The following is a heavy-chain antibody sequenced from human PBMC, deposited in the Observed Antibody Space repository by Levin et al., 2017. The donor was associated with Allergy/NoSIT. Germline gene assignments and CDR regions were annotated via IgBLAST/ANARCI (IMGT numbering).Heavy chain of an antibody. D-gene: IGHD3-10*01. CDR2: ISGSGGST. Sequence: GESLKISCAASGFTFSSYAMSWVRQAPGKGLEWVSAISGSGGSTYYADSVKGRFTISRDNSKNTLYLQMNSLRAEDTAVYYCAKENYYGSGSYYSGYYYYYMDVWGKGTTVTVSS. CDR3: AKENYYGSGSYYSGYYYYYMDV. CDR1: GFTFSSYA. J-gene: IGHJ6*03. V-gene: IGHV3-23*01.